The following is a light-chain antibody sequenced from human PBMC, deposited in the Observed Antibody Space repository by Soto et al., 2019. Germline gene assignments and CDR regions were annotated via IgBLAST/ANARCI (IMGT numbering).Light chain of an antibody. Sequence: EIVLTQSPGTLSLSPGETAILSCRASQSLSTRYIAWYQQKAGQAPRLLIYGASTRSTGIPDRFSASGSGTDFTLTISTLEPEDFAVYYCQQYASSTVYTFGQGTKRDIK. V-gene: IGKV3-20*01. CDR3: QQYASSTVYT. CDR2: GAS. J-gene: IGKJ2*01. CDR1: QSLSTRY.